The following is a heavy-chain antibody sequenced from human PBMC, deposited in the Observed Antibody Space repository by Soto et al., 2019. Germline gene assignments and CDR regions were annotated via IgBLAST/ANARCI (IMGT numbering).Heavy chain of an antibody. CDR3: ARDAYYGSGSYSSRGRFDP. V-gene: IGHV1-18*04. Sequence: GASVKVSCKASGYTFTSYGISWVRQAPGQGLEWMGWISAYNGNTNYAQKLQGRVTMTTDTSTSTAYMELRSLRSDDTAVYYCARDAYYGSGSYSSRGRFDPWGQGTPVTVSS. CDR1: GYTFTSYG. D-gene: IGHD3-10*01. CDR2: ISAYNGNT. J-gene: IGHJ5*02.